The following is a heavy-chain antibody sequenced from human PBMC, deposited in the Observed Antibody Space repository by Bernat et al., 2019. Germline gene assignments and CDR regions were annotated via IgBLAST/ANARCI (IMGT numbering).Heavy chain of an antibody. J-gene: IGHJ4*02. D-gene: IGHD2-2*01. CDR3: AGEWGGDIVVVPAAMDSGWPNHFDY. CDR2: INPNSGGT. V-gene: IGHV1-2*04. Sequence: QVQLVQSGAEVKKPGASVKVSCKASGYTFTGYYMHWVRQAPGQGLEWMGWINPNSGGTNYAQKCKGWLTMTRDTSVSTAYMELRRLRADDTAVYYCAGEWGGDIVVVPAAMDSGWPNHFDYWGQGTLVTVSS. CDR1: GYTFTGYY.